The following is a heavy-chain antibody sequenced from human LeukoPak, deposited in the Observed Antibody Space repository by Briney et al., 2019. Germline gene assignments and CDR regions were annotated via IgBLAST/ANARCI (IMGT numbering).Heavy chain of an antibody. CDR3: ARAHSTVTTQYYYYYYYMDV. Sequence: GGSLRLSCAASGFTVSSNYMSWVRQAPGKGLERVSVIYSGGSTYYADSVKGRFTISRDNSKNTLYPQMNSLRAEDTAVYYCARAHSTVTTQYYYYYYYMDVWGKGTTVTISS. J-gene: IGHJ6*03. CDR2: IYSGGST. V-gene: IGHV3-66*01. CDR1: GFTVSSNY. D-gene: IGHD4-17*01.